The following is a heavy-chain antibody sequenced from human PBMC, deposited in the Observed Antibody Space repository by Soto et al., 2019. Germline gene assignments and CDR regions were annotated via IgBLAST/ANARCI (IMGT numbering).Heavy chain of an antibody. Sequence: SETLSLTCTVSGGSISSYYWSWIRQPAGKGLEWIGRIYTSGSTNYNPSLKSRVTMSVDTSKNQFSLKLSYVTAADTAVYYGARVRAHYDSSLDAFDIWGQGSMVTVSS. CDR3: ARVRAHYDSSLDAFDI. D-gene: IGHD3-22*01. CDR2: IYTSGST. V-gene: IGHV4-4*07. J-gene: IGHJ3*02. CDR1: GGSISSYY.